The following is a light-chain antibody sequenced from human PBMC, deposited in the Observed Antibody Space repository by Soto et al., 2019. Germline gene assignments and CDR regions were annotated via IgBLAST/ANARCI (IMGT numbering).Light chain of an antibody. CDR2: KAS. CDR3: QQYNNWPKT. CDR1: QSISYW. V-gene: IGKV1-5*03. Sequence: DIQMAQCPSALSASVGDGVTITFRASQSISYWLAWYQQKPGKAPNLLIYKASSLKSGVPSRFSGSGSGTEFTLTISSLQSEDFAVYYCQQYNNWPKTFRQGTKVDIK. J-gene: IGKJ1*01.